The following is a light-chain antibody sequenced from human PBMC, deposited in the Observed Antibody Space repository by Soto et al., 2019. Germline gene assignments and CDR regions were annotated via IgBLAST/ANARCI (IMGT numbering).Light chain of an antibody. CDR1: NIGVKS. Sequence: SYELTQPPSVSLAPGQTARITCGGRNIGVKSVHWYQQKPGQAPVLIVFDDSDRPSGIPGRFSGSNSGDTATLTISRVEAGDEADYYCQLWDTDSDHQVVGGGTKVTVL. CDR3: QLWDTDSDHQV. CDR2: DDS. J-gene: IGLJ3*02. V-gene: IGLV3-21*02.